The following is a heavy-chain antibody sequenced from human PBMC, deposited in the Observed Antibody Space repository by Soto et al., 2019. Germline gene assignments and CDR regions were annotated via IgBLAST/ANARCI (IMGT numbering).Heavy chain of an antibody. D-gene: IGHD3-10*01. V-gene: IGHV3-23*01. CDR2: ISGSGGST. CDR1: GFTFSSYA. CDR3: AKDLTMVRGVSYFDY. Sequence: GGSLRLSCAASGFTFSSYAMSWVRQAPGKGLEWVSAISGSGGSTYYADSVKGRFTISRDNSKNMLYLQMNSLRAEDTAVYYCAKDLTMVRGVSYFDYWGQGTLVTVSS. J-gene: IGHJ4*02.